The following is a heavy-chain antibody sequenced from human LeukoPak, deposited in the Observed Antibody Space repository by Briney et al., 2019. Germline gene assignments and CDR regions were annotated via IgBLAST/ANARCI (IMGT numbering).Heavy chain of an antibody. CDR2: ISGSGGFT. V-gene: IGHV3-23*01. CDR3: AKDKNPIDSSGWYDY. Sequence: HSGGSLRLSCAASGFTFSSYAMTWVRQAPGKGLEWVSAISGSGGFTYFADSVKGRFTISRDNSKNTLYLQMNSLRAEDTAVYYCAKDKNPIDSSGWYDYWGQGTLVTVSS. J-gene: IGHJ4*02. D-gene: IGHD6-19*01. CDR1: GFTFSSYA.